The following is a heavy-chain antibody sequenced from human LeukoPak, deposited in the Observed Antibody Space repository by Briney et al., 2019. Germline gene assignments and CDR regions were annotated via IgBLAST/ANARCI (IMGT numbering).Heavy chain of an antibody. CDR3: ARVRADSNDGTFFDN. D-gene: IGHD3-22*01. CDR2: IYSDGST. J-gene: IGHJ4*02. Sequence: GGSLRLSCAASGFTVSSNYMSWVRQAPGKGLEWVSVIYSDGSTYYADSVKGRFTISRDNSKNTLYLQMNSLRAEDTAVYYCARVRADSNDGTFFDNWGQGTLVIVSS. CDR1: GFTVSSNY. V-gene: IGHV3-53*01.